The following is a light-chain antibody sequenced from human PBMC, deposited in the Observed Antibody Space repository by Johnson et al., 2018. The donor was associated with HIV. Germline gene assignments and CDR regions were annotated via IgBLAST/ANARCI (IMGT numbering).Light chain of an antibody. Sequence: QSVLTQSPSVSAAPGQKVTISCSGSSSNIGNNYVSWYQQLPGTAPKLLIYENNKRPSGIPDRFSDSKSGTSATLGITGLQTGDEAEYYCGTWDSSLSAGFFGTGTKVTVL. CDR2: ENN. V-gene: IGLV1-51*02. J-gene: IGLJ1*01. CDR1: SSNIGNNY. CDR3: GTWDSSLSAGF.